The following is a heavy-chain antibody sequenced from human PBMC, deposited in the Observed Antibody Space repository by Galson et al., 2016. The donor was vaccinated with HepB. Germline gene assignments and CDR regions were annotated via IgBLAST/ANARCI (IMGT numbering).Heavy chain of an antibody. D-gene: IGHD4-17*01. V-gene: IGHV1-18*01. CDR2: ISAYNGNT. CDR1: GYTFSSYY. J-gene: IGHJ5*02. CDR3: ARGYGDSTVQLWFDP. Sequence: SVKVSCKASGYTFSSYYIIWVRQAPGQGLEWMGWISAYNGNTKYAQKFQDRVTMTTDKSTTTVYMELRSLRSDDTALYYCARGYGDSTVQLWFDPWGQGTLVTVSS.